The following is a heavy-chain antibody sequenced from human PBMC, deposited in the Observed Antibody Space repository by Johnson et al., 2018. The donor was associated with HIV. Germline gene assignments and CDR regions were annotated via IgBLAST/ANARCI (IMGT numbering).Heavy chain of an antibody. Sequence: VQVVESGGGLVKPGGSLRLSCAAFGFTFSDYYMSWIRQAPGKGLEWVSYISSSGSTIYYADSVKGRFTISRVNAKNSLYLQMNSLRAEDTAVYYCASSPRLNDAFDIWGQGTMVTVSS. D-gene: IGHD3-22*01. CDR1: GFTFSDYY. CDR3: ASSPRLNDAFDI. V-gene: IGHV3-11*04. J-gene: IGHJ3*02. CDR2: ISSSGSTI.